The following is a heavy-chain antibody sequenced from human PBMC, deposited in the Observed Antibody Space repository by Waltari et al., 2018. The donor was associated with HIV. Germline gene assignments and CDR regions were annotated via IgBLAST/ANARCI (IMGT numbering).Heavy chain of an antibody. CDR3: ARDFWGGYYYGMDV. V-gene: IGHV3-21*01. D-gene: IGHD3-16*01. Sequence: ELQLVESGGGLVKPGGSLRLSCAASGFTFTGYSMNWVRQAPGKGLEWVSSISSSSSYIYYADSVKGRFTISRDNAKNSLYLQMNSLRAEDTAVYYCARDFWGGYYYGMDVWGQGTTVTVSS. CDR2: ISSSSSYI. J-gene: IGHJ6*02. CDR1: GFTFTGYS.